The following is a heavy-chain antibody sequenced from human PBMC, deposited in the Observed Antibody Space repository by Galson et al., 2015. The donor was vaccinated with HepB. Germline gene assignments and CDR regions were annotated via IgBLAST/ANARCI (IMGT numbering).Heavy chain of an antibody. V-gene: IGHV3-9*01. CDR1: GFTFDDYA. D-gene: IGHD3-3*01. J-gene: IGHJ4*02. CDR2: ISWNSGSI. Sequence: SLRLSCAASGFTFDDYAMHWVRQAPGKGLEWVSGISWNSGSIGYADSVKGRFTISRDNAKNSLYLQMNSLRAEDTALYYCAKDTSTGAYDFWSGYSAQSYYFDYWGQGTLVTVSS. CDR3: AKDTSTGAYDFWSGYSAQSYYFDY.